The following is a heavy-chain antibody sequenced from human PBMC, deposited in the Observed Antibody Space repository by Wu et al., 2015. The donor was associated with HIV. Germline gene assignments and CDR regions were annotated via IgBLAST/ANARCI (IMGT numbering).Heavy chain of an antibody. J-gene: IGHJ4*02. CDR2: IGGNRGES. CDR1: GYSFTASY. D-gene: IGHD2/OR15-2a*01. CDR3: ARLSLRRFGVLSPGLTS. V-gene: IGHV1-2*02. Sequence: QVQLVQSGAEVKKPGASMRVSCQASGYSFTASYVHWVRQAPGKGLEWMGWIGGNRGESHATQRFRDRFTMTRDTSTTTAYMELTRLTSRRHGRLYCARLSLRRFGVLSPGLTSWGQGNAGHRLL.